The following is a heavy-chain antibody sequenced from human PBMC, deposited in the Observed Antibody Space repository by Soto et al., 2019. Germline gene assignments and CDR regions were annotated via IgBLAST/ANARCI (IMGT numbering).Heavy chain of an antibody. CDR2: IRQDGGEK. CDR1: GFTFSTFW. CDR3: VRDVSGWYDY. D-gene: IGHD6-19*01. J-gene: IGHJ4*02. Sequence: EVQLVESGGGLVQPGGSLRLSCATSGFTFSTFWMTWVRQTPGKGLEWVANIRQDGGEKYYVDSVRGRFTISRDNANNSLYLQMNSLRAEDTATYYCVRDVSGWYDYWGQGTLVTVSS. V-gene: IGHV3-7*05.